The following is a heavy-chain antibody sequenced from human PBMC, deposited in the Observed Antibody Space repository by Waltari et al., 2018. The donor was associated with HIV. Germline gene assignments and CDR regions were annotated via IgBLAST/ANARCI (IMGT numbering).Heavy chain of an antibody. J-gene: IGHJ5*02. CDR2: INAGNGNT. CDR1: GYTFTSYA. CDR3: ARDYLPHTVPVRWYNWFDP. V-gene: IGHV1-3*05. D-gene: IGHD3-10*01. Sequence: QVQLVQSGAEEKKPGASVKVSCKASGYTFTSYAMPWVRQAPGQRLEWMGWINAGNGNTKYSQKFQGRVTITRDTSASTAYMELSSLRSEDTAVYYCARDYLPHTVPVRWYNWFDPWGQGTLVTVSS.